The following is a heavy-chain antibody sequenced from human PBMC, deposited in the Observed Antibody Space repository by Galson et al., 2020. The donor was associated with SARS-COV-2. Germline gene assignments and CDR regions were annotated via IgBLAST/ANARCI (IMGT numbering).Heavy chain of an antibody. CDR2: TYYRSKWYS. Sequence: SQTLSLTCAISGDSVSSNSAAWNWIRQSPSRGLKWLGRTYYRSKWYSDYAVSVKSRITINADTSKNQFSLQLNSVIPDDTAVYYCARSPGIAVARTFDYWGPGTLVTVSS. V-gene: IGHV6-1*01. CDR3: ARSPGIAVARTFDY. D-gene: IGHD6-19*01. CDR1: GDSVSSNSAA. J-gene: IGHJ4*02.